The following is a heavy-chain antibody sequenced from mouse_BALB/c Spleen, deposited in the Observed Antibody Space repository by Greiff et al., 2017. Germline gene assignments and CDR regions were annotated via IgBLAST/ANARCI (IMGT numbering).Heavy chain of an antibody. CDR1: GYTFTSYW. V-gene: IGHV1S22*01. D-gene: IGHD1-1*01. J-gene: IGHJ2*01. CDR2: IYPGSGNT. CDR3: TRDYGYFDY. Sequence: LQQPGSELVRPGASVKLSCKASGYTFTSYWMHWVKQRPGQGLEWIGNIYPGSGNTNYDEKFKSKDTLTVDTSSSTAYMQLSSLTSEDSAVYYCTRDYGYFDYWGQGTTLTVSS.